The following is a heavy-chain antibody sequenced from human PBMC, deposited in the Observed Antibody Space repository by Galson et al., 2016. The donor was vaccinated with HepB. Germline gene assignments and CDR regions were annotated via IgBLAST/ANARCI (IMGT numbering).Heavy chain of an antibody. Sequence: SLRLSCAASGFIFDDYAMTWVRQAPGKGMEWVSGINWNGGSTGYADSVKGRFTISRDTANNFLHLQMNSLRAEDTALYYCARAVVVIGSDAFDIWGQGTMVTVSS. CDR1: GFIFDDYA. CDR2: INWNGGST. D-gene: IGHD3-22*01. CDR3: ARAVVVIGSDAFDI. J-gene: IGHJ3*02. V-gene: IGHV3-20*04.